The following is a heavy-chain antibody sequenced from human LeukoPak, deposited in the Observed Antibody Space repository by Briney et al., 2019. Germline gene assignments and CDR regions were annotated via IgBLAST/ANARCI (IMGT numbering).Heavy chain of an antibody. CDR1: GGSISSSNYY. Sequence: SETLSLTCTVSGGSISSSNYYWGWIRQPPGKGLEWIGTIYYSGSTYYNPSLKSRVTISIDTSKKQFSLKLSSVTAADTAVYYCASRAFLGYCSGGSCVKLDYWGQGTLVTVSS. V-gene: IGHV4-39*01. D-gene: IGHD2-15*01. CDR3: ASRAFLGYCSGGSCVKLDY. J-gene: IGHJ4*02. CDR2: IYYSGST.